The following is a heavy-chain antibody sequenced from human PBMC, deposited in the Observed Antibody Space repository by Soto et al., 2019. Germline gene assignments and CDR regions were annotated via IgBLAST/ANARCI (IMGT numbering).Heavy chain of an antibody. CDR3: ARELGYCSSTSCYKGYYGMDV. Sequence: SLRLSCAASGFTFSSYGMHWVLQAPGKGLEWVAVIWYDGSNKYYADSVKGRFIISRDNSKNTLYLQMNSLRAEDTAVYYCARELGYCSSTSCYKGYYGMDVWGPGTTVTVSS. D-gene: IGHD2-2*02. J-gene: IGHJ6*02. CDR2: IWYDGSNK. V-gene: IGHV3-33*01. CDR1: GFTFSSYG.